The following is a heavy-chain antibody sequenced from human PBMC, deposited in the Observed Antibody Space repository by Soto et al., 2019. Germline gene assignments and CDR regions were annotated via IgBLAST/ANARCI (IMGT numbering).Heavy chain of an antibody. Sequence: QVQLQESGPGLVRPSQTLSLTCTVSGDSVSRGGSYWTWIRHHPGEGLEWIGYISSTGSTFYTPSLNSRVTISLDTSKNQFSLNLRSVTAAYTAVYYCAIRVHQPHYYIGSGGQGTQVTVSS. CDR1: GDSVSRGGSY. J-gene: IGHJ4*02. V-gene: IGHV4-31*03. D-gene: IGHD2-2*01. CDR2: ISSTGST. CDR3: AIRVHQPHYYIGS.